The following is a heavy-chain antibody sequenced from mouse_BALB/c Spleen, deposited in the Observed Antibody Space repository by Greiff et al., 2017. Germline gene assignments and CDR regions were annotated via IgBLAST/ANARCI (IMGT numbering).Heavy chain of an antibody. J-gene: IGHJ2*01. D-gene: IGHD2-10*02. CDR1: GFTFSSYA. V-gene: IGHV5-6-5*01. CDR3: ARGGYGNYVFDY. Sequence: EVQGVESGGGLVKPGGSLKLSCAASGFTFSSYAMSWVRQTPEKRLEWVASISSGGSTYYPDSVKGRFTISRDNARNILYLQMSSLRSEDTAMYYCARGGYGNYVFDYWGQGTTLTVSS. CDR2: ISSGGST.